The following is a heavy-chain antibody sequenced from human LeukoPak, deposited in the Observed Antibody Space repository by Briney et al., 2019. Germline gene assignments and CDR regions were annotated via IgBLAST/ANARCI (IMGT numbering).Heavy chain of an antibody. CDR2: INPNSGDT. J-gene: IGHJ6*03. Sequence: ASVTVSCKASGYTFTGYYMHWVRQAPGQGLEWMGWINPNSGDTKYAQKFQGRVTMTRDTSNNTVYMDLTRLIFDDTAMYYCARDGVFRFEVGDVYYYYMDVWGKGTTVIISS. V-gene: IGHV1-2*02. D-gene: IGHD2-21*02. CDR1: GYTFTGYY. CDR3: ARDGVFRFEVGDVYYYYMDV.